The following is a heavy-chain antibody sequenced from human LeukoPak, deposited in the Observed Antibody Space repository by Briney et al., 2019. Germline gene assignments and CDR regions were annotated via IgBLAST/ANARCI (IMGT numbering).Heavy chain of an antibody. CDR2: IYSGNT. CDR1: GGSISSYY. Sequence: SETLSLTCTVSGGSISSYYWSWIRQPPGKGLEWIGYIYSGNTNYNPSLKSRVAISVDTSKNQFSLKLSSVTAADTAVYYCARGDDILTRRAFDIWGQGTMVTVSS. J-gene: IGHJ3*02. V-gene: IGHV4-59*01. D-gene: IGHD3-9*01. CDR3: ARGDDILTRRAFDI.